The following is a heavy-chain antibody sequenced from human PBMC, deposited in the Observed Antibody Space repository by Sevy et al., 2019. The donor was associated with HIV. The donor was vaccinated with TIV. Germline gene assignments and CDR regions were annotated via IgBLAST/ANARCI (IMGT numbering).Heavy chain of an antibody. Sequence: GGSLRLSCAASGFTFSIYTMSWFRQAPGKGLECVSYIVGSSRTIYYADSVKGRFTISRDNAKNSLYLQMNSLRAEDTAVYYCAREIVGGPFDIWGQGTMVTVSS. CDR2: IVGSSRTI. D-gene: IGHD1-26*01. V-gene: IGHV3-48*01. J-gene: IGHJ3*02. CDR1: GFTFSIYT. CDR3: AREIVGGPFDI.